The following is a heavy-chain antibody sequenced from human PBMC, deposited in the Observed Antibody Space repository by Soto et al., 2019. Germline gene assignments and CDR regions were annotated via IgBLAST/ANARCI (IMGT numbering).Heavy chain of an antibody. Sequence: QVHLVQSGAEVKKPGASVKVSCKGSGYIFTTYGITWVRQAPGQGLEWMGWISAHNGNTNYAQKPQGRVTVTRDTSTSTAYMELRNLRSDDSAVYCCARGSYGDYWGQGALVTVSS. D-gene: IGHD1-26*01. CDR2: ISAHNGNT. V-gene: IGHV1-18*01. J-gene: IGHJ4*02. CDR1: GYIFTTYG. CDR3: ARGSYGDY.